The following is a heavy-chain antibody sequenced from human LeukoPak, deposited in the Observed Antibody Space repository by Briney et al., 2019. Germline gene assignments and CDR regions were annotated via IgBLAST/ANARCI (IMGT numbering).Heavy chain of an antibody. Sequence: SETLSLTCTVSGYSISSGHYWGWIRQPPGKGLEWIGSMYHSGSTYYNPPLKSRVTISEDTSKNQFSLKLRSVTAADTAVYYCARDDLQLVRRLGRNTEYYYYYYMDVWGKGTTVTVSS. D-gene: IGHD6-13*01. CDR2: MYHSGST. CDR3: ARDDLQLVRRLGRNTEYYYYYYMDV. J-gene: IGHJ6*03. CDR1: GYSISSGHY. V-gene: IGHV4-38-2*02.